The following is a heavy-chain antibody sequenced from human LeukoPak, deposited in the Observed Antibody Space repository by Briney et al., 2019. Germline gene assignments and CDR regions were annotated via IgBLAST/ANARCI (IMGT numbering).Heavy chain of an antibody. D-gene: IGHD3-10*01. CDR2: IYYTGNT. V-gene: IGHV4-59*01. CDR1: GGSISSYY. CDR3: ASFSSSGTRGYVRDV. J-gene: IGHJ6*04. Sequence: SETLSLTCTVSGGSISSYYWSWIRQPPGKGLEWIGYIYYTGNTNYNPSLKSRVTISVDTSNNQFSLRLSSVTAADTAVYYCASFSSSGTRGYVRDVGGKGTTVTAPS.